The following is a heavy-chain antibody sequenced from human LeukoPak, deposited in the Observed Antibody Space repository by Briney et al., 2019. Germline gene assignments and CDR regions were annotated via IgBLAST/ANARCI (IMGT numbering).Heavy chain of an antibody. J-gene: IGHJ4*02. V-gene: IGHV3-33*01. CDR2: IWYDGSNK. CDR3: ARGGYGDYGGYFDY. CDR1: GFTFSSYG. D-gene: IGHD4-17*01. Sequence: GGSLRLSCAASGFTFSSYGMPWVRRAPGKGLEWVAVIWYDGSNKYYADSVKGRFTISRDNSKNTLYLQMNSLRAEDTAVYYCARGGYGDYGGYFDYWGQGTLVTVSS.